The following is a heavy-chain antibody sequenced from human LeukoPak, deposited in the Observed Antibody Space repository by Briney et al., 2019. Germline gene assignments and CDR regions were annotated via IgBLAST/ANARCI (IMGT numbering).Heavy chain of an antibody. J-gene: IGHJ4*02. V-gene: IGHV1-8*01. CDR3: ARARDGDNYDYAY. CDR1: GYTFTSYD. D-gene: IGHD5-24*01. CDR2: TNPNTGNT. Sequence: ASVKVSCKASGYTFTSYDINWVRQATGQGLEWMGWTNPNTGNTGYAQKFQGRVTMTRDTSISTAYMELSSLTSEDTAVYFCARARDGDNYDYAYWGQGTLVTVSS.